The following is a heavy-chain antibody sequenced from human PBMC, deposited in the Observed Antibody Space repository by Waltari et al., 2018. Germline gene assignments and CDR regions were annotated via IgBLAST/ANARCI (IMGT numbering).Heavy chain of an antibody. CDR3: AKDLEVTMIVVVTTLWAFDI. Sequence: RLSCAASGFTFSSYAMSWVRQAPGKGLEWVSAISGSGGSTYHAYSVKGRFTISRDNSKNTLYLQMNSLRAEDTAVYYCAKDLEVTMIVVVTTLWAFDIWGQGTMVIVSS. V-gene: IGHV3-23*01. D-gene: IGHD3-22*01. J-gene: IGHJ3*02. CDR1: GFTFSSYA. CDR2: ISGSGGST.